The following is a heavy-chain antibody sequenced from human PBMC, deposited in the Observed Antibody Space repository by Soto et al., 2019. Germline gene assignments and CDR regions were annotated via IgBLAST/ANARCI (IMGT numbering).Heavy chain of an antibody. V-gene: IGHV1-69*01. CDR3: ARLPSPDYDILTGTDY. CDR1: GGTFSSYA. J-gene: IGHJ4*02. Sequence: QVQLVQSGAEVKKPGSSVKVSCKASGGTFSSYAISWVRQAPGQGLEWMGGIIPIFGTANYTQKFQVRVTITADESTSTAYMELSSLRSEDTAVYYCARLPSPDYDILTGTDYWGQGTLVTVSS. CDR2: IIPIFGTA. D-gene: IGHD3-9*01.